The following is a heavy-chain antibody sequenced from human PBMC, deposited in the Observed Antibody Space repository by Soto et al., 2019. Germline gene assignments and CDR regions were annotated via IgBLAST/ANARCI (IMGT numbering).Heavy chain of an antibody. CDR2: INPNSGGT. J-gene: IGHJ6*02. D-gene: IGHD2-8*01. V-gene: IGHV1-2*04. CDR3: ARANSRGMVYAPRNYYYYGMDV. CDR1: GYTFTGYY. Sequence: ASVKVSCKASGYTFTGYYMHWVRQSPGQGLEWMGWINPNSGGTNYAQKFQGWVTMTRDTSISTAYMELSRLRSDDTAVYYCARANSRGMVYAPRNYYYYGMDVWGQGTTVTVSS.